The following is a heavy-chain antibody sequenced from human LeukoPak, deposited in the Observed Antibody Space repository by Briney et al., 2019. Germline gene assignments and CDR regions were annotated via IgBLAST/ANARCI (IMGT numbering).Heavy chain of an antibody. Sequence: PSETLSLTCTVSGGSISSYYWSWTRQPPGKGLEWIGYIYYSGSTNYNPSLKSRVTISVDTSKNQFSLKLSSVTAADTAVYYCARAPSTRLNFDYWGQGTLVTVSS. CDR1: GGSISSYY. J-gene: IGHJ4*02. CDR3: ARAPSTRLNFDY. CDR2: IYYSGST. V-gene: IGHV4-59*01.